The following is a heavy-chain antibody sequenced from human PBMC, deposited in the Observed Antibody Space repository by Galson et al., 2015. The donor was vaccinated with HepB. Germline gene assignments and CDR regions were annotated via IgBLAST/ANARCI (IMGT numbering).Heavy chain of an antibody. Sequence: SLRLSCAASEFTFSDYYMSWIRQAPGKGLEWISIISNDGAYTNYADSVKGRFTISRDNAKNSLFLQMNSLSADDTAVYYCARGSSDWYGIDYWGQGILVTVSS. J-gene: IGHJ4*02. CDR1: EFTFSDYY. CDR3: ARGSSDWYGIDY. D-gene: IGHD6-19*01. V-gene: IGHV3-11*06. CDR2: ISNDGAYT.